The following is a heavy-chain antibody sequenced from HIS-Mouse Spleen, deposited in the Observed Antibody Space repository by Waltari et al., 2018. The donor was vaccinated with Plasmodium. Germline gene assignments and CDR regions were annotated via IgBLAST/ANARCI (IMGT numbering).Heavy chain of an antibody. CDR3: ARDRRLAFDY. D-gene: IGHD2-15*01. V-gene: IGHV3-30-3*01. CDR1: VFPFNGYA. Sequence: QVQLVESGGGVVQPGRSLRLPWPSSVFPFNGYAMHWVRQAPGKGLEWVAVRSYDGSNKYYADSVKGRFTISRDNSKNTLYLQMNSLRAEDTAVYYCARDRRLAFDYWGQGTLVTVSS. CDR2: RSYDGSNK. J-gene: IGHJ4*02.